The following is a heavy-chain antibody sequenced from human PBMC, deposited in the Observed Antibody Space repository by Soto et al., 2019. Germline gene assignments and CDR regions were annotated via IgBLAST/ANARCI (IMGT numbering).Heavy chain of an antibody. CDR2: IYDTGAT. CDR1: RGYISSYL. Sequence: QVQLQESGPGLVKPSETLSLTCTVSRGYISSYLWSWIRQPPGKGLEWIGHIYDTGATNYNPSLESRLIISLDTPKKQFSLNLSSVTAADTAVYYCARVRAVGATRYFDSWGQGTRVTVSS. V-gene: IGHV4-59*01. J-gene: IGHJ4*02. CDR3: ARVRAVGATRYFDS. D-gene: IGHD1-26*01.